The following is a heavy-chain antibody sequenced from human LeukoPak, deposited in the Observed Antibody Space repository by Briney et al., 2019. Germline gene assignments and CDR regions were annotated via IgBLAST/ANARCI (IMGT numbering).Heavy chain of an antibody. CDR1: GFTFSSYA. Sequence: GGSLRLSCAASGFTFSSYAMHWVRQAPGKGLEYVSAISSNGGSTYYANSVKGRFTISRDNSKNTLYLQMGSLRAEDMAAYYCARAVRIAAREDWFDPWGQGTLVTVSS. V-gene: IGHV3-64*01. D-gene: IGHD6-6*01. J-gene: IGHJ5*02. CDR3: ARAVRIAAREDWFDP. CDR2: ISSNGGST.